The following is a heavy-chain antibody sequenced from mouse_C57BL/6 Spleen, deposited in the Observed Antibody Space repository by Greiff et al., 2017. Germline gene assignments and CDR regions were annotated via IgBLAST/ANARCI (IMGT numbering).Heavy chain of an antibody. Sequence: QVQLQQPGAELVKPGASVKLSCKASGYTFTSYWMQWVKQRPGQGLEWIGEIDPSGSYTNYNQKFKGKATLNVDTSSSTAYMQLSSLTSEDSAVYYCARQLRLRYYAMDYWGQGTSVTVSS. CDR3: ARQLRLRYYAMDY. J-gene: IGHJ4*01. CDR1: GYTFTSYW. CDR2: IDPSGSYT. V-gene: IGHV1-50*01. D-gene: IGHD3-2*02.